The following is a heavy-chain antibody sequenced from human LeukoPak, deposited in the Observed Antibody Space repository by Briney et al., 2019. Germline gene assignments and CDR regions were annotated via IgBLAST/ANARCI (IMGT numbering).Heavy chain of an antibody. CDR1: GFTFSSYE. D-gene: IGHD3-3*01. CDR3: AKYAVGETFFGDY. Sequence: GGSLRLSCAASGFTFSSYEMNWVRQAPGKGLEWVSGLSGSADRAYYADSVKGRFTISRDNSKSTLFLQMNSLKAEDTALYYCAKYAVGETFFGDYWGQGTLVTVSS. J-gene: IGHJ4*02. CDR2: LSGSADRA. V-gene: IGHV3-23*01.